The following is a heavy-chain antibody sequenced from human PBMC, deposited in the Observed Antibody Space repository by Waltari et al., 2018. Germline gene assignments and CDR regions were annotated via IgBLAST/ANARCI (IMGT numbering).Heavy chain of an antibody. Sequence: EVQLVESGGGLVQPGGSLRLSCAASGFRFGASWMAWVRQTPAKGLEWVANTNGDGSARYHVESVRVRFTIARDNTNSLLYLQMSSLRAEDTAIYYCVRDPEWSAFDIWGLGTMVTVSS. CDR2: TNGDGSAR. D-gene: IGHD3-3*01. CDR3: VRDPEWSAFDI. CDR1: GFRFGASW. V-gene: IGHV3-7*01. J-gene: IGHJ3*02.